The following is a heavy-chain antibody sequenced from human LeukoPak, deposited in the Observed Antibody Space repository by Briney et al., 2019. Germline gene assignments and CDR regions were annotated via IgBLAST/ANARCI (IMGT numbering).Heavy chain of an antibody. D-gene: IGHD3-16*01. Sequence: SETLSLTCAVYGGSFSGYYWSWLRHPPGKGLEWIGEIKHSGSPNYNPSLKSRVTISVDTSKNQFSLKLSSVTAADTAVYYCARKGGSPFDYWGQGTLVTVSS. CDR3: ARKGGSPFDY. CDR1: GGSFSGYY. J-gene: IGHJ4*02. V-gene: IGHV4-34*01. CDR2: IKHSGSP.